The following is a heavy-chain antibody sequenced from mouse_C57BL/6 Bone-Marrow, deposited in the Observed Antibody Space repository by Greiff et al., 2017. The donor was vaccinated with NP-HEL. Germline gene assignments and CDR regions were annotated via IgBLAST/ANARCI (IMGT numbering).Heavy chain of an antibody. Sequence: VQLQQSGAELARPGASVKLSCKASGYTFTSYGISWVKQRTGQGLEWIGEIYPRSGNTYYNEKFKGKATLTADKSSSTAYMEVRSLTSEDSAVYFCAKIYYYGSGSLAMDYWGQGTSVTVSS. CDR1: GYTFTSYG. J-gene: IGHJ4*01. CDR2: IYPRSGNT. D-gene: IGHD1-1*01. CDR3: AKIYYYGSGSLAMDY. V-gene: IGHV1-81*01.